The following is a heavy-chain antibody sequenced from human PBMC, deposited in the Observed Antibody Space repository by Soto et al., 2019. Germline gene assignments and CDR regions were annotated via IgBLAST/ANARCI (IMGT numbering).Heavy chain of an antibody. V-gene: IGHV3-21*02. D-gene: IGHD3-3*01. Sequence: EVQLVESGGGLVKPGGSLRLSCAASGFTFSSYTMNWVRQAPGKGLEWVSSISSRSSYIYYADSVKGRFTSSRDNAKISVYLQMNSLRAEDTAVYYCARDQRYDFWSGYYRDYGMDVWGQGTTVTVSS. CDR2: ISSRSSYI. CDR1: GFTFSSYT. CDR3: ARDQRYDFWSGYYRDYGMDV. J-gene: IGHJ6*02.